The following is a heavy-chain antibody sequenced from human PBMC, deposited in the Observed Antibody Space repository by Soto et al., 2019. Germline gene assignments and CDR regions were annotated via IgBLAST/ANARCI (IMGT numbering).Heavy chain of an antibody. V-gene: IGHV1-69*01. CDR1: GGTFSSYA. J-gene: IGHJ6*02. D-gene: IGHD3-16*01. CDR3: ARSRGSITSLEIYYYYYYGMDV. Sequence: QVQLVQSGAEVKKPGSSVKVSCKASGGTFSSYAISWVQQAPGQGLEWMGGIIPISETTNYAQKFQGRVTITADESKSTAYMELSSLRSEDTAVYYCARSRGSITSLEIYYYYYYGMDVWGQGTTVTVSS. CDR2: IIPISETT.